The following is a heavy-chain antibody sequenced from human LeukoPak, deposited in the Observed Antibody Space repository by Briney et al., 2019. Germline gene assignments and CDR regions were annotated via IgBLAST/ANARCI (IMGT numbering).Heavy chain of an antibody. CDR2: VNPNSGNT. D-gene: IGHD2-15*01. CDR1: GYTFTSYD. Sequence: ASVKVSWKASGYTFTSYDINWVRQATGQGLEWMGWVNPNSGNTGYAQKFQGRVTMTRNTSISTAYMELSSLRSEDTAVYYCAIHAFASGGGPRTDYWGQGTLVTVSS. J-gene: IGHJ4*02. V-gene: IGHV1-8*01. CDR3: AIHAFASGGGPRTDY.